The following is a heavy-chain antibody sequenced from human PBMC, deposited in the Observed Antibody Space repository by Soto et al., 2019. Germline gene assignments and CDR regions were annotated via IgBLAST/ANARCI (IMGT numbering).Heavy chain of an antibody. J-gene: IGHJ6*02. D-gene: IGHD3-22*01. CDR1: GYSFTSYW. CDR2: IDPSDSYT. CDR3: ARLYYYDSSGYYPYGMDV. Sequence: PGESLKISCKGSGYSFTSYWISWVRQMPGKGLEWMGRIDPSDSYTNYSPSFQGHVTISADKSISTAYLQWSSLKASDTAMYYCARLYYYDSSGYYPYGMDVWGQGTTFTVSS. V-gene: IGHV5-10-1*01.